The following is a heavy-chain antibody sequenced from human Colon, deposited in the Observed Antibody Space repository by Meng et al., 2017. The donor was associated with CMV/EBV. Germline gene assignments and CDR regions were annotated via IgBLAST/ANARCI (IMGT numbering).Heavy chain of an antibody. Sequence: GGSLRLSCKGSGYTFTSYWIGWVRQMPGKGLEWMGIIYGGNSETRYSPSFQGQVTISADKSISTAYLQWSSLKASDTAIYYCARRYGAGSYGMDVWGLGTTVTISS. CDR1: GYTFTSYW. J-gene: IGHJ6*02. CDR3: ARRYGAGSYGMDV. V-gene: IGHV5-51*01. CDR2: IYGGNSET. D-gene: IGHD3-10*01.